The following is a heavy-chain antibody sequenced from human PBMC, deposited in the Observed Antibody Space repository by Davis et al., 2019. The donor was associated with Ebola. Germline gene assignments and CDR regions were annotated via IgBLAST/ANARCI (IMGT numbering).Heavy chain of an antibody. J-gene: IGHJ1*01. V-gene: IGHV3-15*01. CDR3: TTYSSSWYDGYFQH. CDR1: GFTFSNAW. CDR2: IKSKTDGGTT. Sequence: GVSLKISCAASGFTFSNAWMSWVRQAPGKGLEWVGRIKSKTDGGTTDYAAPVKGRFTISRDDSKNTLYLQMNSLKTEDTAVYYCTTYSSSWYDGYFQHWGQGTLVTVSS. D-gene: IGHD6-13*01.